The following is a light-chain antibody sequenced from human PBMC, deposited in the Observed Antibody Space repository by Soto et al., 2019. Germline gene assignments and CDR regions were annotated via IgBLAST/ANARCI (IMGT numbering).Light chain of an antibody. Sequence: EIVLTQSPGTLSLSPGERATLSCRASQSVTSDYLAWFQQKSDQPPRVLIYETSSRASGIPDMFSGSRSRTDFTHNISSQEPEDVGMYSCQHYDRSPPVTGGPGTKVDIK. J-gene: IGKJ3*01. CDR3: QHYDRSPPVT. V-gene: IGKV3-20*01. CDR1: QSVTSDY. CDR2: ETS.